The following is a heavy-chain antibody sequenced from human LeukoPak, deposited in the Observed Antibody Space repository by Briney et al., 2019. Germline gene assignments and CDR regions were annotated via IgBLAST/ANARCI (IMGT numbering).Heavy chain of an antibody. CDR2: VSGDSTNT. CDR3: AKVWIGSTGYYFDY. Sequence: GGSLRLSCAASGFTFSTYAMSWVRQAPGKGLEWDSAVSGDSTNTYYADSVKGRFTISRDNSKNALYLQMNSLRAEDAALYYCAKVWIGSTGYYFDYWGQGTLVTVSS. V-gene: IGHV3-23*01. J-gene: IGHJ4*02. D-gene: IGHD3-22*01. CDR1: GFTFSTYA.